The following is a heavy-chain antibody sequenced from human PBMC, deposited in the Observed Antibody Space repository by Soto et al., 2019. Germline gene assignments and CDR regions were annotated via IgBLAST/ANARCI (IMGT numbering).Heavy chain of an antibody. J-gene: IGHJ4*02. V-gene: IGHV3-7*01. D-gene: IGHD3-22*01. CDR1: RFTFSTYW. Sequence: EVQLVESGGGLVQPGGSLRLSCAASRFTFSTYWMSWVRQAPGKGLEWVANIKQDGSHKFYVDSVKGRFTMSRDNAKNSLYLQMSSLRAEDTAVYYCARGSSVYDSSGYAFDYWGQGSLVTVSS. CDR3: ARGSSVYDSSGYAFDY. CDR2: IKQDGSHK.